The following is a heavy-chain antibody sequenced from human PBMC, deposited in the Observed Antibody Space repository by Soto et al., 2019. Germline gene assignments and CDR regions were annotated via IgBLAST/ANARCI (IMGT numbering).Heavy chain of an antibody. CDR3: ARGDAGNKFDY. V-gene: IGHV1-2*04. CDR2: INPNSGGT. D-gene: IGHD1-26*01. Sequence: ASVKVSCKASGYTFTGYYMHWVRQAPGQGLEWMGWINPNSGGTNYAQKFQGCVTVTRDTSISTSYLELSRLRSDDTAVYYCARGDAGNKFDYWGQGTLVTVSS. J-gene: IGHJ4*02. CDR1: GYTFTGYY.